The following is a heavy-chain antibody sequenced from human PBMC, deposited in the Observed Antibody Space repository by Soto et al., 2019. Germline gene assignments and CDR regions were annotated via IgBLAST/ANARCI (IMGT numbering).Heavy chain of an antibody. J-gene: IGHJ4*02. Sequence: VKVSCKASGYTFTYRYLHWVRQAPGQALEWMGWITPFNGNTNYAQKFQDRVTITRDRSMSTAYMELSSLRSEDTAMYYCASSSALYGDPYFDYWGQGTLVTVSS. CDR1: GYTFTYRY. CDR2: ITPFNGNT. D-gene: IGHD4-17*01. CDR3: ASSSALYGDPYFDY. V-gene: IGHV1-45*02.